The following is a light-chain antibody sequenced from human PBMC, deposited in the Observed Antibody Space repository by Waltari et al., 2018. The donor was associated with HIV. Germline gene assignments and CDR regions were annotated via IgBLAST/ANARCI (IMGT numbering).Light chain of an antibody. CDR1: SSDVGGYNY. J-gene: IGLJ2*01. CDR2: GVS. V-gene: IGLV2-8*01. CDR3: SSDAGNRPV. Sequence: QSALTQPPSASGSPGQSVTISCTGTSSDVGGYNYVSWYQQHPGKAPKLMIYGVSKRPSGVPDRSSGSKAGNTASLTVSGLQAEDEAEYCCSSDAGNRPVFGGGPKLTVL.